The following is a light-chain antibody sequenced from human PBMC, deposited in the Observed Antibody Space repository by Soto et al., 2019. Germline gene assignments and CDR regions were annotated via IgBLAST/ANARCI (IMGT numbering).Light chain of an antibody. Sequence: QSVLTQPASVSGSPGQSITISCTGASSDVGGYNYVSWYQQHPGKAPKLMIYDVSNRPSGVSNRFSGSKSGNMASLTISGLQVEDEADYYCNSYTSRSSTPYVTGTRTKVTVL. J-gene: IGLJ1*01. V-gene: IGLV2-14*01. CDR2: DVS. CDR1: SSDVGGYNY. CDR3: NSYTSRSSTPYV.